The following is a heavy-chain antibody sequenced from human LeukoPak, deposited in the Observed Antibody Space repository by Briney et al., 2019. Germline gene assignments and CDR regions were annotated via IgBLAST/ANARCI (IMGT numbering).Heavy chain of an antibody. CDR3: TATVVTPFDS. CDR2: IRSKANSYAT. CDR1: GFTFSGSA. Sequence: AGRSLRLSCAASGFTFSGSAMHWVRQASGKGLEWVGRIRSKANSYATVYAASVKGRFTISRDDSKNTAFLQMNSLKSEDTAVYYCTATVVTPFDSWGQGTLVTVSS. V-gene: IGHV3-73*01. D-gene: IGHD4-23*01. J-gene: IGHJ4*02.